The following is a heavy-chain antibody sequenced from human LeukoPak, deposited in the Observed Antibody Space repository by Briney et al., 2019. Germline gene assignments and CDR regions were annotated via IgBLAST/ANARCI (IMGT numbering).Heavy chain of an antibody. Sequence: SVKVSCKASGGTFSSYAISWVRQAPGQGLEWMGGIIPIFGTANYAQKSQGRVTITADESTSTAYMELSSLRSEDTAVYYCARCYDFWSGYYTSFDYWGQGTLVTVSS. D-gene: IGHD3-3*01. V-gene: IGHV1-69*13. J-gene: IGHJ4*02. CDR3: ARCYDFWSGYYTSFDY. CDR2: IIPIFGTA. CDR1: GGTFSSYA.